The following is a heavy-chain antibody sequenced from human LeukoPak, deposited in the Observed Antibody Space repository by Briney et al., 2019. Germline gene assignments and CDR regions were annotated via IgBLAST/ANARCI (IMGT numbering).Heavy chain of an antibody. D-gene: IGHD3-16*02. CDR1: GITFNNFA. V-gene: IGHV3-23*01. CDR3: AKPNSGSYPTAYDC. Sequence: GGSPRLSCTASGITFNNFAMNWVRQTPGKGLEWVSTISGSGGTTYYADSVKGRFTISRDNSKNTMILQMNSLRAEDTAVYYCAKPNSGSYPTAYDCWGQGTLVTVSS. J-gene: IGHJ4*02. CDR2: ISGSGGTT.